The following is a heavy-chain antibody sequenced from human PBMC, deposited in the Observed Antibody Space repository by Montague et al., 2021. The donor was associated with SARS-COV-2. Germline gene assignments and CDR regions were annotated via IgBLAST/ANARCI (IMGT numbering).Heavy chain of an antibody. D-gene: IGHD5-12*01. J-gene: IGHJ2*01. CDR3: TTDLSGYDSLDL. CDR1: GFTFSDVW. CDR2: IKTKTDGGTT. Sequence: SLRLSSAASGFTFSDVWMSWVRQAPGKGLEWVGRIKTKTDGGTTDYAAPVKGRFTISRDDSKNTLYQQMNSLKTEDTAVYYCTTDLSGYDSLDLWGRGTLVTVSS. V-gene: IGHV3-15*01.